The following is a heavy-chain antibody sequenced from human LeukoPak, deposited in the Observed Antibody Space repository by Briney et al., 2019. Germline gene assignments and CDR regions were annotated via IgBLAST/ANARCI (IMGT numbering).Heavy chain of an antibody. CDR2: ISDRGDST. J-gene: IGHJ4*02. CDR1: GLIYSRYA. V-gene: IGHV3-23*01. D-gene: IGHD2-15*01. CDR3: AKEPVRYCNGGICYPFDS. Sequence: GDSLRLSCAASGLIYSRYAMHWVRQARGRGLEWVSVISDRGDSTYYADPVKRRFITSRDNSKSTLSLQMKGLRVEDTALLYCAKEPVRYCNGGICYPFDSWGQGTLVTVSS.